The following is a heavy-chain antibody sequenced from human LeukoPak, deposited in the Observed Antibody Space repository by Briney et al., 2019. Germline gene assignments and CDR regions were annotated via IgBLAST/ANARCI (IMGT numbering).Heavy chain of an antibody. J-gene: IGHJ4*02. CDR1: VFSFSNFA. V-gene: IGHV3-23*01. Sequence: GGSLTLYCAASVFSFSNFAMTWVRQAPGKGLDWVSGIHVGGTITYYADSVKGRFTISRDNSRKMLYLQMNSLRAEDTAVYYCARLKSSGWFDYWGQGTLVTVSS. D-gene: IGHD6-19*01. CDR3: ARLKSSGWFDY. CDR2: IHVGGTIT.